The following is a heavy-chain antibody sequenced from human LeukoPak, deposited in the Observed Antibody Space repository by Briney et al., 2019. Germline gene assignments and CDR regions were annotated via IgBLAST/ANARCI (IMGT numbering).Heavy chain of an antibody. CDR3: ARDGYKLFGYDYGDRLRAFDI. CDR2: INHSGST. CDR1: GGSFSGYY. Sequence: EASETLSLTCAVYGGSFSGYYWSWIRQPPGKGLEWIGEINHSGSTNYNPSLKSRVTISVDTSKNQFSLKLSSVTAADTAVYYCARDGYKLFGYDYGDRLRAFDIWGQGTMVTVSS. V-gene: IGHV4-34*01. J-gene: IGHJ3*02. D-gene: IGHD4-17*01.